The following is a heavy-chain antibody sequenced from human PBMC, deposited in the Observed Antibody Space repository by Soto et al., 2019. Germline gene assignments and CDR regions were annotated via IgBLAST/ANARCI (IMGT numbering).Heavy chain of an antibody. Sequence: GGSLILSCAASGFTFSSYWMSWVRQAPGKGLEWVANIKQDGSEKYYVDSVKGRFTISRDNAKNSLYLQMNSLRAEDTAVYYCARINGSGSYSLSDAFDIWGQGTMVTVSS. CDR2: IKQDGSEK. CDR1: GFTFSSYW. D-gene: IGHD3-10*01. V-gene: IGHV3-7*01. J-gene: IGHJ3*02. CDR3: ARINGSGSYSLSDAFDI.